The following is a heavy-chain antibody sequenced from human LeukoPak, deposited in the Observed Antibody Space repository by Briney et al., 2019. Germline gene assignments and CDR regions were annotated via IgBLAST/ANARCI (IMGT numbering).Heavy chain of an antibody. J-gene: IGHJ4*02. D-gene: IGHD5-18*01. CDR1: GGTFSSYA. CDR3: ARGASGYSYGTRFDS. CDR2: IIPIFGSA. Sequence: ASLKVSCKASGGTFSSYAISWVRQAPGQGLEWVGGIIPIFGSANYAQKFQGRVTITTDESTTTAYMELSSLRSEDTAVYYCARGASGYSYGTRFDSWGQGTLVTVSS. V-gene: IGHV1-69*05.